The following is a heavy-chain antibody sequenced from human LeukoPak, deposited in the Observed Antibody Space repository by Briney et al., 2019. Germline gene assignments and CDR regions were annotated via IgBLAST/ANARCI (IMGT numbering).Heavy chain of an antibody. CDR3: ARVRLSGYCSGGSCYYYYYYGMDV. V-gene: IGHV4-61*01. CDR1: GGSVSSGSYY. D-gene: IGHD2-15*01. J-gene: IGHJ6*02. CDR2: IYYSGST. Sequence: SETLSLTCTVSGGSVSSGSYYWSWIRQPPGKGLEWIGYIYYSGSTNYNPSLKSRVTISVDTSKNQFSLKLSSVTAADTAVYYCARVRLSGYCSGGSCYYYYYYGMDVWGQGTTVTVSS.